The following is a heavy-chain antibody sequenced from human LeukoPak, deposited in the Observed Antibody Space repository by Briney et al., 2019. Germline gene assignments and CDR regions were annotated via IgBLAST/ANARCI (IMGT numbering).Heavy chain of an antibody. J-gene: IGHJ5*02. D-gene: IGHD6-13*01. V-gene: IGHV1-2*02. CDR2: INPNSGDT. CDR3: ARDSSSFRNWFDP. Sequence: GASVKVSCKDSGYTFTAYYIYWVRQAPGQGVERMVWINPNSGDTNYSQNFQGRVTMTSDTSISTAYMELIRLRSDDTAVYYCARDSSSFRNWFDPWGQGTLVTVSS. CDR1: GYTFTAYY.